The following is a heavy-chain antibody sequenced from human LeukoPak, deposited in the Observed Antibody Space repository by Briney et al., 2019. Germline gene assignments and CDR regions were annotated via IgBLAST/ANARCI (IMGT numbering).Heavy chain of an antibody. CDR3: ARDGHSSGYYQTDAFHI. J-gene: IGHJ3*02. CDR1: GYTFTSYG. Sequence: ASVKVSCKASGYTFTSYGISWVRQAPGQGLEWMGWISAYNNGYTNHTQKLQGRVTMTTDTSTSTAYMELRSLRSDDTAVHYCARDGHSSGYYQTDAFHIWGQGTMVTVSS. D-gene: IGHD3-22*01. CDR2: ISAYNNGYT. V-gene: IGHV1-18*01.